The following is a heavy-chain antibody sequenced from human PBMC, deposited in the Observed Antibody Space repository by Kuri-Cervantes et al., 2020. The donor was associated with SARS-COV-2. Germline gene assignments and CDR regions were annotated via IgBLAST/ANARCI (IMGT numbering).Heavy chain of an antibody. D-gene: IGHD6-19*01. Sequence: GESLKISCAASGFTFSNAWMSWVRQAPGKGLEWVANIKQDGSEKYYVDSVKGRFTISRDNAKNSLYLQMNSLRAEDTAVYYCARTGSGWNHDAFDIWGQGTMVTVSS. CDR3: ARTGSGWNHDAFDI. CDR1: GFTFSNAW. V-gene: IGHV3-7*01. CDR2: IKQDGSEK. J-gene: IGHJ3*02.